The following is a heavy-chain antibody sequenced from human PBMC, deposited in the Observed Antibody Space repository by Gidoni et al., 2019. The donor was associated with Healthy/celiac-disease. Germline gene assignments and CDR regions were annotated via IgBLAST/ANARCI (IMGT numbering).Heavy chain of an antibody. CDR3: ARLARYYYGSGTRYYFDY. J-gene: IGHJ4*02. Sequence: QLQLQESGPGLVKPSETLSLTCTVSGGSISSSSYYWGWIRQPPGKGLEWIGSIYYSGSTYYNPSLKSRVTISVDTSKNQFSLKLSSVTAADTAVYYCARLARYYYGSGTRYYFDYWGQGTLVTVSS. V-gene: IGHV4-39*01. CDR2: IYYSGST. D-gene: IGHD3-10*01. CDR1: GGSISSSSYY.